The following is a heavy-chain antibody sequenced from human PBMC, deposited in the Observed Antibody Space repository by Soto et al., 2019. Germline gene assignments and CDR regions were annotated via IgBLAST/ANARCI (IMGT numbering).Heavy chain of an antibody. CDR3: ENQDRGSYFAY. V-gene: IGHV3-30*18. J-gene: IGHJ4*02. CDR2: ISNDGSSE. CDR1: GFTFNKYG. D-gene: IGHD3-16*01. Sequence: GGSLRLSCAASGFTFNKYGMHWVRQAPGKGLEWVAAISNDGSSEYYADSVLGRFTISRDNPKNTLYLQMNSLKSEDTAVYSCENQDRGSYFAYWGQGTLVTVSS.